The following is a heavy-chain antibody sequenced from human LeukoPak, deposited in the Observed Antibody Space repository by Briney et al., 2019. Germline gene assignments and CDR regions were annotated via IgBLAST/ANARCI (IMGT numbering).Heavy chain of an antibody. CDR3: AREARRYSSSWYSPNWFDP. D-gene: IGHD6-13*01. J-gene: IGHJ5*02. CDR2: IYSGGNT. V-gene: IGHV3-66*01. CDR1: GFTVSSNY. Sequence: PGGSLRLSCAASGFTVSSNYMSWVRQAPGKGLEWVSVIYSGGNTYYADSVKGRFTISRDNSKNTLYLQMNSLRAEDTAVYYCAREARRYSSSWYSPNWFDPWGQGTLVTVSS.